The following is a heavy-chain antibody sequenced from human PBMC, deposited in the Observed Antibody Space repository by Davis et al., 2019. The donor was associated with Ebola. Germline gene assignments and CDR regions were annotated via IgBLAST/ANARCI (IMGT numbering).Heavy chain of an antibody. CDR3: AKDFYGSGSYIDA. J-gene: IGHJ5*02. V-gene: IGHV3-9*01. CDR2: ITSNSGTT. Sequence: PGGSLRLSCATSGLTFDNYAMHWFRQAPGKGLEWVSGITSNSGTTAYADSVKGRFTISRDNAKDSLYLQMNSLRTEDTAFYYCAKDFYGSGSYIDAWGQGTLVAVSS. D-gene: IGHD3-10*01. CDR1: GLTFDNYA.